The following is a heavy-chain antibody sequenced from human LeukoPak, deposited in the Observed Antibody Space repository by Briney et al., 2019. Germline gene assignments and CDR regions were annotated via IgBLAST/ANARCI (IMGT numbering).Heavy chain of an antibody. D-gene: IGHD5-12*01. CDR1: GFTFSSYE. V-gene: IGHV3-48*03. CDR3: ARVSGYDILYFDY. J-gene: IGHJ4*02. CDR2: ISSSGSTI. Sequence: PGGSLRLSCAASGFTFSSYEMNWVRQAPGKGLEWVSYISSSGSTIYYADSVKGRFTISRDNAKNSLYLQMNSLRAEDTAVYYCARVSGYDILYFDYWGREPWSPSPQ.